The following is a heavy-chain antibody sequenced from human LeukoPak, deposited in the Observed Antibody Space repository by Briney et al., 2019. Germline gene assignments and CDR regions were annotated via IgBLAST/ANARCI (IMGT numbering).Heavy chain of an antibody. J-gene: IGHJ4*02. Sequence: SSETLSLTCTVSGGSISSYYWSWIRQRPGKGLEWIAYISDIGSINYNPSLKSRVTISLDTSKNQFSLKLSSVTAADTAVYYCAGHHPRNTVDFWGQGTLVTVSS. CDR1: GGSISSYY. V-gene: IGHV4-59*08. CDR2: ISDIGSI. D-gene: IGHD2/OR15-2a*01. CDR3: AGHHPRNTVDF.